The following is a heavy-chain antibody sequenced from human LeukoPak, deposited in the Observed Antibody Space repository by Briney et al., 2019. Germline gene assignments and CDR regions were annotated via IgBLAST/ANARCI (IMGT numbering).Heavy chain of an antibody. CDR1: GYSFTSYW. J-gene: IGHJ4*02. CDR3: ATREGYCGSTSRQYYSDY. CDR2: IYPGDSDT. Sequence: GESLKISYKGSGYSFTSYWIGWVRQMPGKGLEWMGIIYPGDSDTRYSPSFQGQVTISADKSISTAYLQWSSLKASDTAMYYCATREGYCGSTSRQYYSDYWGQGTLVTVSS. D-gene: IGHD2-2*01. V-gene: IGHV5-51*01.